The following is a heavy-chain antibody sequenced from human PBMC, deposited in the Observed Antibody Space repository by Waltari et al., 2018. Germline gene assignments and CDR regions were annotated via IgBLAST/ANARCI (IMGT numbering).Heavy chain of an antibody. CDR3: ATYVGASVGTAAFDV. V-gene: IGHV4-39*01. Sequence: GWSLRPPWEGWDWTGTISYSGATYYNPSLRSRVTISLDTSKNQFSLKVNSVTAADTAVYYCATYVGASVGTAAFDVWGQGTMVTASS. J-gene: IGHJ3*01. CDR2: ISYSGAT. D-gene: IGHD3-10*02.